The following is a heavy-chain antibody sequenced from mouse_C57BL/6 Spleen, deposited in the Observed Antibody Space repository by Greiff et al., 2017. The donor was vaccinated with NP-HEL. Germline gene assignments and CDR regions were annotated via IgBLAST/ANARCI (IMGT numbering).Heavy chain of an antibody. CDR1: GYAFSSYW. CDR3: ARFTTVVFDY. D-gene: IGHD1-1*01. Sequence: VKLQESGAELVKPGASVKISCKASGYAFSSYWMNWVKQRPGKGLEWIGQIYPGDGDTNYNGKFKGKATLTADKSSSTAYMQLSSLTSEDSAVYFCARFTTVVFDYWGQGTTLTVSS. CDR2: IYPGDGDT. V-gene: IGHV1-80*01. J-gene: IGHJ2*01.